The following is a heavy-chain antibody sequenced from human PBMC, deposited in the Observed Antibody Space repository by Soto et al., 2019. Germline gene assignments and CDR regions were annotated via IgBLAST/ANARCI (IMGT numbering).Heavy chain of an antibody. D-gene: IGHD3-3*01. CDR2: INPSGGST. Sequence: QVQLVQSGAEVKGPGASVKISCKASGYTFISFYIHWVRQAPGQGLEWMGIINPSGGSTNYAQRFQGRVIVTRDTSTNTVYMELSSVRSEDTAVYYCARGLGSGDYWGQGTLVTVSS. V-gene: IGHV1-46*03. CDR1: GYTFISFY. J-gene: IGHJ4*02. CDR3: ARGLGSGDY.